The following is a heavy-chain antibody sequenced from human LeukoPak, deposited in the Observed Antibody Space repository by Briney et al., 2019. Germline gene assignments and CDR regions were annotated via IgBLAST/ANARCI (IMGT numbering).Heavy chain of an antibody. CDR2: ISAYNGNT. CDR3: AGTGRPYGSGNVAWVGNNWFDP. Sequence: GASVKVSCKASGYTFTSYGISWVRQAPGQGLEWMGWISAYNGNTNYAQKLQGRVTMTTDTSTSTAYMELRSLRSDDTAVYYCAGTGRPYGSGNVAWVGNNWFDPWGQGTLVTVSS. J-gene: IGHJ5*02. CDR1: GYTFTSYG. D-gene: IGHD3-10*01. V-gene: IGHV1-18*01.